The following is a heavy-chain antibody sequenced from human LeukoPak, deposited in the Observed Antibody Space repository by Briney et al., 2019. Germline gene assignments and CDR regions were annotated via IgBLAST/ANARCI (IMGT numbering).Heavy chain of an antibody. CDR2: IHSSGGT. D-gene: IGHD6-6*01. CDR1: GGSITSYY. Sequence: SETLSLTCTVSGGSITSYYWTYIRQPAGEVLEWIGRIHSSGGTNYGPSLKSRVTMSLDTSKNQFSLNLSSVTAADTAIYYCAREFSGTSIAARVFDSWGQGTLVTVSS. J-gene: IGHJ4*02. CDR3: AREFSGTSIAARVFDS. V-gene: IGHV4-4*07.